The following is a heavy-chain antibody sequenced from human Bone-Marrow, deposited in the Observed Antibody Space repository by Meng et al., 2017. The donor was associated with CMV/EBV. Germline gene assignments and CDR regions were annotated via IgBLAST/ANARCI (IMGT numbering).Heavy chain of an antibody. CDR1: GFTFSSYA. J-gene: IGHJ6*02. CDR3: ARESIVGAYYYYYYGMDV. Sequence: GGSLRLSCATSGFTFSSYAMSWVRQAPGKGLEWVANIKQDGSEKYYVDSVKGRFTISRDNAKNSLYLQMNSLRAEDTAVYYCARESIVGAYYYYYYGMDVWGQGTTVTVSS. V-gene: IGHV3-7*01. D-gene: IGHD1-26*01. CDR2: IKQDGSEK.